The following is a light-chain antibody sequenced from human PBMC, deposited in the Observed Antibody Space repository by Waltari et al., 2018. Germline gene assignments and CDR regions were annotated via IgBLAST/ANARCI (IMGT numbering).Light chain of an antibody. CDR3: QTWTSSGVV. CDR2: EDS. J-gene: IGLJ2*01. V-gene: IGLV3-1*01. CDR1: QLGDKY. Sequence: SFELTQAPSVSVSPGQTASVTRPGDQLGDKYVCWYQQKPGHSPVLLIYEDSERPSGIPGRFSGSNSGNTATLTISATQAMDEADYYCQTWTSSGVVFGGGTKLTVL.